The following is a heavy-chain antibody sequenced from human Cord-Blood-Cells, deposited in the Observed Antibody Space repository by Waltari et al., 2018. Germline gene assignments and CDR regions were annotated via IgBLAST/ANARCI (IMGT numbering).Heavy chain of an antibody. CDR2: ISWNSGSI. CDR1: GFTFDDYA. CDR3: AKDVRDYDFWSGYYTFDY. V-gene: IGHV3-9*01. Sequence: EVQLVESGGGLVQPGRSLRLSCAASGFTFDDYAMHWVRQAPGKGLEWVSGISWNSGSIGYADSVKGRFTISRDNAKNSLYLQMNSLRAEDTALYYCAKDVRDYDFWSGYYTFDYWGQGTLVTVSS. D-gene: IGHD3-3*01. J-gene: IGHJ4*02.